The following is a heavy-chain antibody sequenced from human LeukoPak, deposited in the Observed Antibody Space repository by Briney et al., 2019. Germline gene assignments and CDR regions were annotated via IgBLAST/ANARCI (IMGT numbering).Heavy chain of an antibody. Sequence: SQTLSLTCTVSGGSISRGGYYWNWIRHYPGKGLEWIGNIYHSGNTYYNPSLKSRVTISVDTSKNQFSLKLSSVTAADTAVYYCASETPNLPGLDIWGQGTMVTVSS. CDR1: GGSISRGGYY. J-gene: IGHJ3*02. CDR3: ASETPNLPGLDI. CDR2: IYHSGNT. V-gene: IGHV4-31*03. D-gene: IGHD1-14*01.